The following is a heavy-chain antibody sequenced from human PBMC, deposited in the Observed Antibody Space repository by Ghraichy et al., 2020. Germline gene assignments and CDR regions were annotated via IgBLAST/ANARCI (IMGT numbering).Heavy chain of an antibody. CDR1: GFTFSSYA. V-gene: IGHV3-23*01. Sequence: ETLSLTCAAFGFTFSSYAMSWVRQAPGKGLEWVSAISGSGDGTYYADSVKGRFTISRDNSKNTLYLQMNSLRAEDTAVYYCAKDLAVDNYWGQGTLVTVSS. CDR3: AKDLAVDNY. J-gene: IGHJ4*02. D-gene: IGHD2-15*01. CDR2: ISGSGDGT.